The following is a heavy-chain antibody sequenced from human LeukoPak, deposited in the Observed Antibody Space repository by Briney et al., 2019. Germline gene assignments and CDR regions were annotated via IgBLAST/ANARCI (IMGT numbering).Heavy chain of an antibody. V-gene: IGHV1-69*13. CDR1: GGTFSSYA. J-gene: IGHJ5*02. CDR3: ATTPSSGYYNWCDL. Sequence: ASVRVSCKASGGTFSSYAISWVRQAPGQGLEWMGGIIPIFGTANYAQKFQGRVTITVDGSTSTAYMELSSLRSEDTGVYYCATTPSSGYYNWCDLWGQGTVVTVPS. CDR2: IIPIFGTA. D-gene: IGHD3-22*01.